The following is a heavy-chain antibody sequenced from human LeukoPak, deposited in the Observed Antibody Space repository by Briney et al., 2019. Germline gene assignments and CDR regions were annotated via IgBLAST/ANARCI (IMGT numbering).Heavy chain of an antibody. CDR2: FFPADSNT. V-gene: IGHV5-51*01. Sequence: GEPLKISCQASGYTSSNSSIGWSGRLPGRGREFMGIFFPADSNTTYSPSFQGQATISADKSPNTTFLQSSSLKASDSSIYYCAKGDGSSWHALYIWGQGTMVTVSS. CDR1: GYTSSNSS. J-gene: IGHJ3*02. CDR3: AKGDGSSWHALYI. D-gene: IGHD6-13*01.